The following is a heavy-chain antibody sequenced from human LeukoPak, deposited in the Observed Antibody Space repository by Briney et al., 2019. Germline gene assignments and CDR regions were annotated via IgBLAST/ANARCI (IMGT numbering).Heavy chain of an antibody. CDR2: INTDGSST. CDR3: ARSNPLDSSSGGWIMGAYFDY. V-gene: IGHV3-74*01. J-gene: IGHJ4*02. Sequence: PGGSLRLSCAASGFTFSSYWMHWVRQAPGKGLVWVSRINTDGSSTSYADSVKGRFTISRDNAKNTLYLQMNSLRAEDTAVYYCARSNPLDSSSGGWIMGAYFDYWGQGTLVTVSS. D-gene: IGHD6-13*01. CDR1: GFTFSSYW.